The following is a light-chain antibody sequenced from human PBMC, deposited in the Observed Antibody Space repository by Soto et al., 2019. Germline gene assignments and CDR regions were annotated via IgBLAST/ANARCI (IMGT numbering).Light chain of an antibody. CDR3: QQRNIWPPVT. CDR1: PSVTNY. CDR2: GAF. Sequence: EIVLAQSPATLSLSRGERAALSCRGSPSVTNYLAWYQQKPGQAPRLVIYGAFNRATGIPARFSGSGSGTDFTLTISSLEPEDFAVYYCQQRNIWPPVTFGQGTRLEIK. J-gene: IGKJ5*01. V-gene: IGKV3-11*01.